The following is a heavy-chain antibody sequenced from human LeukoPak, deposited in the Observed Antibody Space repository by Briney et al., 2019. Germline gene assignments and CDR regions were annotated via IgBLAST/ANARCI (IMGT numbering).Heavy chain of an antibody. D-gene: IGHD2-15*01. V-gene: IGHV1-2*02. Sequence: ASVTVSCKGSGYTFTAYYIHWVRQAPGQGLEWVGWINPDSGVTHYAQKFQGRVTMTRDTSISTGYMEVTSLRSDDTAVYYCAREGYCSGGSCFGDAFDIWGQGTMVTVSS. CDR2: INPDSGVT. CDR3: AREGYCSGGSCFGDAFDI. J-gene: IGHJ3*02. CDR1: GYTFTAYY.